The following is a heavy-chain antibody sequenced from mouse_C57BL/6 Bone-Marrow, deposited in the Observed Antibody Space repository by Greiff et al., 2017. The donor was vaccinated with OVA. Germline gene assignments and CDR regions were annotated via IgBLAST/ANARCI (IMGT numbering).Heavy chain of an antibody. J-gene: IGHJ4*01. D-gene: IGHD1-1*01. V-gene: IGHV5-16*01. CDR2: INYDGSCT. Sequence: EVKLVESEGGLVQPGSSMKLSCTASGFTFSDYYMAWVRQVPEKGLEWVANINYDGSCTYYLDSLKSRFTISRDNAKNILYLQMSSLKSEDTATYYCARDACYYGSSLYYYAMDDWGKGTSVTVSS. CDR3: ARDACYYGSSLYYYAMDD. CDR1: GFTFSDYY.